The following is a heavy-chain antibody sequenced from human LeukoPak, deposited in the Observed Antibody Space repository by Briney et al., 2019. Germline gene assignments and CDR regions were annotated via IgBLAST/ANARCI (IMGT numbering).Heavy chain of an antibody. D-gene: IGHD2-15*01. CDR3: ARESGGSCFFDY. CDR1: GGSISTYY. J-gene: IGHJ4*02. CDR2: INHSGST. V-gene: IGHV4-34*01. Sequence: RASETLSLTCTVSGGSISTYYWSWIRQPPGKGLEWIGEINHSGSTNYNPSLKSRVTISVDTSKNQFSLKLSSVTAADTAVYYCARESGGSCFFDYWGQGTLVTVSS.